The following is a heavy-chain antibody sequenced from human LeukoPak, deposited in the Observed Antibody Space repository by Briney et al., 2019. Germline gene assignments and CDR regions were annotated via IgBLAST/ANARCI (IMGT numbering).Heavy chain of an antibody. CDR2: IYPGDSDT. CDR1: EYSFTSYW. CDR3: ARGGGQYSSGWFSVLVSEMPFDY. J-gene: IGHJ4*02. V-gene: IGHV5-51*01. D-gene: IGHD6-19*01. Sequence: GESLKISCKGSEYSFTSYWIGWVRQMPGKGLEWMGIIYPGDSDTRYSPSFQGQVTISADKSISTAYLQWSSLKASDTAMYCCARGGGQYSSGWFSVLVSEMPFDYWGQGTLVTVSS.